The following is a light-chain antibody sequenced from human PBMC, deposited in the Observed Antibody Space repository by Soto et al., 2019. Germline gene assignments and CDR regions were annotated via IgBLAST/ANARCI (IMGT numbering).Light chain of an antibody. Sequence: EIVLTQSPGTLSLSPGERATLSCRASQSVSSSYLAWYQQKPDQAPRLLIYGASNRATGIPDRFSGSGSGTDFTLTISRLEPEDFAVYFCQQYNNSPEYTFGQGTKLEIK. CDR2: GAS. CDR1: QSVSSSY. J-gene: IGKJ2*01. V-gene: IGKV3-20*01. CDR3: QQYNNSPEYT.